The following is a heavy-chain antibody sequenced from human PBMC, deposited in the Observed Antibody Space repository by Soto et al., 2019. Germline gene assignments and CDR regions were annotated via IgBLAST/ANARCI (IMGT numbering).Heavy chain of an antibody. CDR1: GGSSSSYK. D-gene: IGHD6-13*01. CDR3: ARERAAGYNWFDP. J-gene: IGHJ5*02. V-gene: IGHV4-59*01. Sequence: SETLSLTCTVSGGSSSSYKWSWIRQTPGKGLEWIGYIDNNGGISYNPSLRSRITITISIDTSKNQFSLKLSSVTAADTAVYYCARERAAGYNWFDPWGQGTLVTVSS. CDR2: IDNNGGI.